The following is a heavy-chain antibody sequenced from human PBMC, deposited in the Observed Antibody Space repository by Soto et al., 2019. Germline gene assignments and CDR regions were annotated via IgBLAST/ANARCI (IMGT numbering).Heavy chain of an antibody. J-gene: IGHJ4*02. CDR3: ARGEYSSSYRLDY. Sequence: QVQLVQSGAEVKKPGSSVKVSCKASGGTFSSYAINWVRQLPGQGLEWMGGIMPIIGTANYAQMFQRRVTITADEATSTAYMALSSLRSEDTAVYYCARGEYSSSYRLDYWGQGTLVTVSS. CDR2: IMPIIGTA. CDR1: GGTFSSYA. D-gene: IGHD6-6*01. V-gene: IGHV1-69*01.